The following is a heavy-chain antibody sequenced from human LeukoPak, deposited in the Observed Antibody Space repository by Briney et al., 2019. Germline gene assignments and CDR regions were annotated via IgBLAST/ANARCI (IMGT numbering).Heavy chain of an antibody. CDR2: ISAYNGNT. CDR1: GYTFTSYG. J-gene: IGHJ5*02. CDR3: ARDLEQWLVGPHNWFDP. V-gene: IGHV1-18*01. D-gene: IGHD6-19*01. Sequence: VASVKVSCKASGYTFTSYGISWVRQAPGQGLEWMGWISAYNGNTNYAQKLQGRVTMTTDTSTSTAYMELRSLRSDDTAVYYCARDLEQWLVGPHNWFDPWGQGTLVTVSS.